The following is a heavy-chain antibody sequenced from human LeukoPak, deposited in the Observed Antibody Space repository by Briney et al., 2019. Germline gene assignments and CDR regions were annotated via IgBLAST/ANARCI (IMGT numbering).Heavy chain of an antibody. V-gene: IGHV3-48*01. D-gene: IGHD3-22*01. J-gene: IGHJ4*02. Sequence: GGSLRLSCAASGFTFSSYSMNWVRQAPGKGLEWVSYISSSSSTIYYADSVKGRFTISRDNAKNSLYLQMNSMRAEDTAVYYCARRTNYYDSSGYHFDYWGQGTLVTVSS. CDR1: GFTFSSYS. CDR3: ARRTNYYDSSGYHFDY. CDR2: ISSSSSTI.